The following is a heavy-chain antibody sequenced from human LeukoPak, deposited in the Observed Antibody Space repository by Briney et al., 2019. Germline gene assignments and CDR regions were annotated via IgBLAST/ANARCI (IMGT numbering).Heavy chain of an antibody. CDR3: ARDLGILTGYPNWFDP. D-gene: IGHD3-9*01. V-gene: IGHV1-2*04. CDR1: GYTFTGYY. J-gene: IGHJ5*02. CDR2: INPNSGST. Sequence: ASVKVSCKASGYTFTGYYMHWVRQAPGQGLEWMGWINPNSGSTNYAQKFQGWVTMTRDTSISTAYMELSRLRSDDTAVYYCARDLGILTGYPNWFDPWGQGTLVTVSS.